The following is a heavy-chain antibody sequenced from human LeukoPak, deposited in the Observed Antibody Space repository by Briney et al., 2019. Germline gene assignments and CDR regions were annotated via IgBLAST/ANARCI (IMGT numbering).Heavy chain of an antibody. V-gene: IGHV3-64*01. CDR3: AREVNWRFDY. J-gene: IGHJ4*02. CDR1: GFTFSSYT. CDR2: ISINGGST. Sequence: RTGGSLRLSCAASGFTFSSYTMYWVRQAPGKGLEYVSAISINGGSTYYANSVKGRFTISRDNSKNTLYLQMGSLRGEDMAVYYCAREVNWRFDYWGQGTLVTVSS. D-gene: IGHD1-1*01.